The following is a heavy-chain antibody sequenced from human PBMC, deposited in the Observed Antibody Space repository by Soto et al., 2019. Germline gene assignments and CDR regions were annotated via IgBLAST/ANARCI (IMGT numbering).Heavy chain of an antibody. CDR1: GFTFSSYG. CDR2: ISYDGNNK. Sequence: HPGGSLRLSCAASGFTFSSYGMHWVRQAPGKGLECVAVISYDGNNKYYADSLKGRFTVSRDNSRNTQFLQMNSLRVEDTAVYYCAKGFISGGYCANGICYHFDYWGQGTPVTVSS. CDR3: AKGFISGGYCANGICYHFDY. J-gene: IGHJ4*02. V-gene: IGHV3-30*18. D-gene: IGHD2-8*01.